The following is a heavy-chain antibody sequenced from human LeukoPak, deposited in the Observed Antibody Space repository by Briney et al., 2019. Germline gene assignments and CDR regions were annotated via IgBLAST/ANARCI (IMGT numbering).Heavy chain of an antibody. D-gene: IGHD6-19*01. CDR2: ITSGSSYI. CDR3: ASVSQYSSGWYHDAFDI. Sequence: GGSLRLPCAASGFTFSSYNMNWVRQAPGRGLEWVSGITSGSSYISYADSVKGRFTISRDNAKNSLYLQMNSLRAEDTAVYYCASVSQYSSGWYHDAFDIWGQGTMVTVSS. J-gene: IGHJ3*02. CDR1: GFTFSSYN. V-gene: IGHV3-21*01.